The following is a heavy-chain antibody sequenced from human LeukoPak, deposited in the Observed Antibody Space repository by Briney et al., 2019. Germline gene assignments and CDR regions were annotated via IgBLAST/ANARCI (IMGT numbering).Heavy chain of an antibody. V-gene: IGHV3-48*01. CDR1: GFPFSSYS. D-gene: IGHD3-10*01. J-gene: IGHJ4*02. CDR3: ATESVLHGSGST. CDR2: ISTRGTTI. Sequence: GGSMRLSCEASGFPFSSYSLNGFPQAPGKGLESISYISTRGTTIYYADSVKGRFTISRDNAKNSLYLEMNSLRVEDTAVYYCATESVLHGSGSTWGQGTLITVSS.